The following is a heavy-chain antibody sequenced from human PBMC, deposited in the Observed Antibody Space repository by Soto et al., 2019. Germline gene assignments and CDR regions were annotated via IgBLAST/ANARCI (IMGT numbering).Heavy chain of an antibody. CDR3: ARDGESYYGSGSYSIDY. V-gene: IGHV3-48*02. CDR2: ISSSSSTI. CDR1: GFTFSSYS. Sequence: GGSLRLSCAASGFTFSSYSINWVRQAPGKGLEWVSYISSSSSTIYYADSVKGRFTISRDNAKNSLYLQMNSLRDEDTAVYYCARDGESYYGSGSYSIDYWGQGTLVTVSS. J-gene: IGHJ4*02. D-gene: IGHD3-10*01.